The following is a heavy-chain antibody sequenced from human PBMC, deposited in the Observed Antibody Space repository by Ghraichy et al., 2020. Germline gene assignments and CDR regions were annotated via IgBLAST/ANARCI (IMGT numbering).Heavy chain of an antibody. V-gene: IGHV3-7*01. J-gene: IGHJ4*02. D-gene: IGHD1-14*01. Sequence: GESLNISCAASGFTFSSYWMTWVRQAPGKGLEWVANIKQDGAEKYYVDSVKGRFTVSRDTAKKSLYLQMNSLRAEDTALDYCAFWAYNESRGDYFGYWGQATLVTVSS. CDR1: GFTFSSYW. CDR3: AFWAYNESRGDYFGY. CDR2: IKQDGAEK.